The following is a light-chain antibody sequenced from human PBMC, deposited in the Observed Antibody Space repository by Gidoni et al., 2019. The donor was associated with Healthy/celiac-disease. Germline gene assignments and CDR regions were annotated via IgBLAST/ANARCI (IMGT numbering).Light chain of an antibody. V-gene: IGLV3-27*01. CDR1: VLKKKY. J-gene: IGLJ2*01. CDR3: YSAADNNREV. Sequence: SYELTQPSSVSVSPGQTARITCSGDVLKKKYARWFQQKPGQAPVLVIYKDSERPSGIPERFSGSSSGTTVTLTISGAQVEDEADYYCYSAADNNREVFGGGTKLTVL. CDR2: KDS.